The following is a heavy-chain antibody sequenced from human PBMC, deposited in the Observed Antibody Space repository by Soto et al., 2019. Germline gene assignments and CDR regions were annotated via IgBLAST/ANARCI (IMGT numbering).Heavy chain of an antibody. D-gene: IGHD6-13*01. CDR1: GFSLSTSGVG. V-gene: IGHV2-5*01. J-gene: IGHJ4*02. Sequence: QITLKESGPTLVKPTQTLTLTCTFSGFSLSTSGVGVGWIRQPPGKALEWLALIYWNDDKRYSPSLKSRLTITKDTSKNQVVLTMTNMDPMDTATYYCAHRLAAGTVDYWGQGTLVTVSS. CDR3: AHRLAAGTVDY. CDR2: IYWNDDK.